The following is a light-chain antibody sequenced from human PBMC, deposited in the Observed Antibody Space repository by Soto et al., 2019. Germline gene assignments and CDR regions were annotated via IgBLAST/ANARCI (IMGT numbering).Light chain of an antibody. CDR3: SSYTSSSTLYV. CDR2: EVT. J-gene: IGLJ1*01. Sequence: QSALTQPASVSGSPGQSITISCTGTSSGVGGYNYVSWYQQHPGKAPKVMIYEVTNRPSGVSHRFSGSKSGNTASLTISGLQAEDEADYYCSSYTSSSTLYVFGTGTKLTVL. CDR1: SSGVGGYNY. V-gene: IGLV2-14*01.